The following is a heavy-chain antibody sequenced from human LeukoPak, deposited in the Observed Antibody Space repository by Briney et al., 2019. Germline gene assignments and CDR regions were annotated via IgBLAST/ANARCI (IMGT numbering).Heavy chain of an antibody. CDR2: IVPVLDTP. CDR1: GDTFSSYA. Sequence: EASVKVSCKTSGDTFSSYAINWVRQALGQGLGWMGRIVPVLDTPNYAPRFKGRVTITADKSTTTAYMELRSLTSDDAAVYFCARGPYTSDRSGFYYYYMDVWGKGTTVIVSS. V-gene: IGHV1-69*04. J-gene: IGHJ6*03. CDR3: ARGPYTSDRSGFYYYYMDV. D-gene: IGHD6-19*01.